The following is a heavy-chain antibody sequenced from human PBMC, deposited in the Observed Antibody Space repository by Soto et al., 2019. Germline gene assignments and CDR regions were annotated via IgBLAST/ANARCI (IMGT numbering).Heavy chain of an antibody. CDR1: GGTFSSYT. D-gene: IGHD2-15*01. V-gene: IGHV1-69*02. Sequence: SVKVSCKASGGTFSSYTISWVRQAPGQGLEWMGRIIPILGIANYAQKFQGRVTITADKSTSTAYMELSSLRSEDTAVYYCARGWGYCSGGSCSNNWFDPWGQGTLVTVS. J-gene: IGHJ5*02. CDR3: ARGWGYCSGGSCSNNWFDP. CDR2: IIPILGIA.